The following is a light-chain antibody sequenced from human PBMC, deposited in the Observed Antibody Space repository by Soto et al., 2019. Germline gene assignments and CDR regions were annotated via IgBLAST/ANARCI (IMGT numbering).Light chain of an antibody. CDR1: QSVSNSY. J-gene: IGKJ1*01. CDR2: GAS. Sequence: EIVLTQSPCTLSLSTGERATLSCRASQSVSNSYLAWYQQKPGQAPRLLIYGASNRATGIPDRFSGSGSGTDFTLTISRLEPEDFAVYYCQQYGSSGTFGQGTKVDIK. CDR3: QQYGSSGT. V-gene: IGKV3-20*01.